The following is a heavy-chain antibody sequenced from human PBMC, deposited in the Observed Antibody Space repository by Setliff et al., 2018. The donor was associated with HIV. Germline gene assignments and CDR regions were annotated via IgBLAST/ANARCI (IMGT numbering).Heavy chain of an antibody. Sequence: SETLSLTCAVYGGSFSGYYWSWIRPPPGKGLEWIGEINHSGSTNYNPSLKSRVTISGDTSKNQFSLKLSSVTVADTAVYYCRVGETAVDDLVYFDYWGQGTLVTVPQ. CDR2: INHSGST. CDR1: GGSFSGYY. V-gene: IGHV4-34*01. J-gene: IGHJ4*02. D-gene: IGHD5-18*01. CDR3: RVGETAVDDLVYFDY.